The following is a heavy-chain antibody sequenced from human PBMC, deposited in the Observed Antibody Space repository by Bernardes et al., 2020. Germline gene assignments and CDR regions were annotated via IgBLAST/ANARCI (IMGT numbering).Heavy chain of an antibody. D-gene: IGHD4-17*01. CDR2: INPSGGST. CDR3: ARGVHRGLPIGGWFDP. CDR1: GYTFTSYY. J-gene: IGHJ5*02. V-gene: IGHV1-46*01. Sequence: ASVKVSCKASGYTFTSYYMHWVRQAPGQGLEWMGIINPSGGSTSYAQKFQGRVTMTRDTSTSTVYMELSSLRSEDTAVYYCARGVHRGLPIGGWFDPWGQGTLVTVSS.